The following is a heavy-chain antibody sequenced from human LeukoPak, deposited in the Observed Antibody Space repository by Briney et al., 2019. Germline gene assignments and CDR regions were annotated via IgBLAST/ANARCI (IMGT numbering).Heavy chain of an antibody. J-gene: IGHJ5*02. D-gene: IGHD3-10*01. Sequence: PGGSLRLSCAASGFTFSSYAMTWVRQAPGKGLEWVSSIDANGVATFYAESVKGRFSISRDNAKNTVGPQMHSLTAEDTAVYYCAKDQSYYNWFDPRGQGTLVTVSS. CDR2: IDANGVAT. CDR1: GFTFSSYA. V-gene: IGHV3-23*01. CDR3: AKDQSYYNWFDP.